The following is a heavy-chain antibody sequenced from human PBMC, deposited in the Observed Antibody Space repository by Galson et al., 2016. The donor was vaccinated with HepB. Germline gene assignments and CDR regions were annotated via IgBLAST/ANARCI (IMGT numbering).Heavy chain of an antibody. CDR2: FDGEDAKK. V-gene: IGHV1-24*01. CDR3: ARGPAGNFWSAYYLDH. Sequence: SVKVSCKVSGDRLSEVAIHWMRQAPGKGLEWMGGFDGEDAKKKYKEEFQGRVTMSEDTSTDTAYMELTSLTSEDTAVCYCARGPAGNFWSAYYLDHWGQGTLVTVSS. J-gene: IGHJ4*02. CDR1: GDRLSEVA. D-gene: IGHD3-3*01.